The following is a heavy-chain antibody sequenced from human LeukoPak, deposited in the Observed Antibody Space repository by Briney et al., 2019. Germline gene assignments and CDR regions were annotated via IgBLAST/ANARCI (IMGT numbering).Heavy chain of an antibody. D-gene: IGHD3-22*01. J-gene: IGHJ3*02. V-gene: IGHV3-9*01. CDR3: AKGNRYDSSGYFLYDAFDM. CDR2: ISWNSGSI. Sequence: QTGGSLRLSCAASGFTFDDYAMHWVRHAPGKGLEWVSGISWNSGSIGYADSVKGRFTISSDNAKNSLYLQMNSLRAEDTALYYCAKGNRYDSSGYFLYDAFDMWGQGTMVTVSS. CDR1: GFTFDDYA.